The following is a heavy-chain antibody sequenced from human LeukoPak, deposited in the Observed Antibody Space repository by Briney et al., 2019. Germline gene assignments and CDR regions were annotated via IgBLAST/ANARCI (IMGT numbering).Heavy chain of an antibody. Sequence: GGSLRLSCAASGFTFSNAWMSWVRQALGKGLEWVGRIKSKTDGGTTDYAAPVKGRFTISRDDSKNTLYLQMNSLKTEDTAVYYCTTESSSPDAFDIWGQGTMVTVSS. D-gene: IGHD6-13*01. J-gene: IGHJ3*02. CDR3: TTESSSPDAFDI. CDR1: GFTFSNAW. CDR2: IKSKTDGGTT. V-gene: IGHV3-15*01.